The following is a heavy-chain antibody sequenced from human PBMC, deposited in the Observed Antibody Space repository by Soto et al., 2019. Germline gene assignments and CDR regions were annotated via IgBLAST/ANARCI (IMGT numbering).Heavy chain of an antibody. Sequence: QVQLVESGGGVVQPGRSLRLSCAASGFTFSSYGMHWVRQAPGKGLEWVAVIWYDGSNKYYADSVKGRFTISRDNSKNTLYLQMNSLRAEDTAVYYCARASKRSEPAYGMDVWGQGTTVTVSS. CDR3: ARASKRSEPAYGMDV. CDR1: GFTFSSYG. D-gene: IGHD2-2*01. V-gene: IGHV3-33*01. J-gene: IGHJ6*02. CDR2: IWYDGSNK.